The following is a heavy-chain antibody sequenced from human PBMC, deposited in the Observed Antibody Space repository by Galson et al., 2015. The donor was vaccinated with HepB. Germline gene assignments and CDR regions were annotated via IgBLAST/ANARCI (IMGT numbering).Heavy chain of an antibody. Sequence: SAKVSSKASGYTFTVHYVHWVRQAPGQGREWMGWPDPKSGSPNYALNCQGRVTLTRDTSISTAYLELSMLRFDATAVYYRTRGDGTSWYEYWGQGTLVTVSS. J-gene: IGHJ4*02. CDR3: TRGDGTSWYEY. D-gene: IGHD6-13*01. CDR2: PDPKSGSP. V-gene: IGHV1-2*02. CDR1: GYTFTVHY.